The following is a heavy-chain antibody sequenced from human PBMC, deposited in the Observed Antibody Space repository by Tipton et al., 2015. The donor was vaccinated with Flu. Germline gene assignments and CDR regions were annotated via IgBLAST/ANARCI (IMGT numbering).Heavy chain of an antibody. CDR1: GFTFSSYG. CDR3: AKDPLGWGYGLPDY. Sequence: RSLRLSCAASGFTFSSYGMHWVRQAPGKGLEWVAVIWYDGSNKYYADSVKGRFTISRDNSKNTLYLQMNSLRAEDTAVYYCAKDPLGWGYGLPDYWGQGTLVTVSS. CDR2: IWYDGSNK. V-gene: IGHV3-33*06. J-gene: IGHJ4*02. D-gene: IGHD3-16*01.